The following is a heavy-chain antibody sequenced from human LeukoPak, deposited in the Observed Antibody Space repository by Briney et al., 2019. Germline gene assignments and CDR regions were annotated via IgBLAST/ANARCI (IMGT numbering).Heavy chain of an antibody. Sequence: GGSLRLSCAAYGFTFGSYAMSWVRQAPGKGLEWVSAISGSGGSTYCADSVKGRFTISRDNSKNTLYLQMNSLRAEDTAVYYCAKLMRSYNWNDFDYWGQGTLVTVSS. CDR2: ISGSGGST. V-gene: IGHV3-23*01. CDR1: GFTFGSYA. J-gene: IGHJ4*02. CDR3: AKLMRSYNWNDFDY. D-gene: IGHD1-1*01.